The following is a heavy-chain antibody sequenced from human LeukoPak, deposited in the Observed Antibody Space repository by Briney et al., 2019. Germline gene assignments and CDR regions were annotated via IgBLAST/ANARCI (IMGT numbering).Heavy chain of an antibody. Sequence: RPGESLKISCQGSGYSFTNYWISWVRQLPGKGLEWMGRIDPSDSYTNYSPSFQGHVTISADKSISTAYLQWSSLKASDTAMYYCARHYRYYYDSSDYYYGASGAFDIWGQGTMVTVSS. V-gene: IGHV5-10-1*01. CDR3: ARHYRYYYDSSDYYYGASGAFDI. CDR2: IDPSDSYT. CDR1: GYSFTNYW. J-gene: IGHJ3*02. D-gene: IGHD3-22*01.